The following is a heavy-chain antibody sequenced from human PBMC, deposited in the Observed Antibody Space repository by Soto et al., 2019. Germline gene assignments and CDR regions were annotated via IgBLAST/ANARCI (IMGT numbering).Heavy chain of an antibody. J-gene: IGHJ6*02. CDR2: ISYDGSNK. CDR3: AKEYSSSFRPLGYYGMDV. D-gene: IGHD6-6*01. V-gene: IGHV3-30*18. CDR1: GFTFSSYG. Sequence: GGSLRLSCAASGFTFSSYGMHWVRQAPGNGLEWVAVISYDGSNKYYADSVKGRFTISRDNSKNTLYLQMNSLRAEDTAVYYCAKEYSSSFRPLGYYGMDVWGQGTTVTVS.